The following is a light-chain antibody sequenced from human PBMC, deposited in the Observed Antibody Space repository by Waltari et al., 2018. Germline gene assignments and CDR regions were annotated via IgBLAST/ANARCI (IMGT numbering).Light chain of an antibody. CDR2: EVS. V-gene: IGLV2-8*01. CDR3: SSYAGSNTWV. J-gene: IGLJ3*02. CDR1: SSDVGGYHY. Sequence: QSALTQPPSASGSPGQSVTISCTGTSSDVGGYHYVSWYQHHPGKVPKFMIYEVSKRPAGVPVRCSGSKSGNTASLTVSGLQAEDEADYYCSSYAGSNTWVFGGGTKLTVL.